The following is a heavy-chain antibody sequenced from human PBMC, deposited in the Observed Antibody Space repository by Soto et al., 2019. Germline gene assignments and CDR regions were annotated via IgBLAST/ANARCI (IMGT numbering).Heavy chain of an antibody. Sequence: GGSLRLSCAASGFTFSNAWMSWVRQAPGKGLEWVGRIKSKTDGGTTDYAAPVKGRFTISRDDSKNTLYLQMNSLKTEDTAVYYCARELYRTIQSPTDVWGQGTTVTVSS. CDR1: GFTFSNAW. CDR3: ARELYRTIQSPTDV. J-gene: IGHJ6*02. V-gene: IGHV3-15*01. CDR2: IKSKTDGGTT. D-gene: IGHD2-8*01.